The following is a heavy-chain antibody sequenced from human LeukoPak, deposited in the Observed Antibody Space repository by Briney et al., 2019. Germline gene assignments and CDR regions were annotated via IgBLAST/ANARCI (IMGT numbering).Heavy chain of an antibody. V-gene: IGHV4-38-2*02. D-gene: IGHD6-13*01. CDR2: IYHSGST. J-gene: IGHJ4*02. CDR3: AREHSSSYDY. Sequence: SETLSLTCTVSGYSISSGYYWGWIRQPPGKGLEWIGSIYHSGSTYYNPSLKSRVTISVDTSKNQFSLKLSSVTAADTAVYYCAREHSSSYDYWGQGTLVTVSS. CDR1: GYSISSGYY.